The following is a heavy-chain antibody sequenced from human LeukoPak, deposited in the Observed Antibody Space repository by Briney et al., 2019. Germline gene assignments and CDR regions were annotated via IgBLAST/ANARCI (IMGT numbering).Heavy chain of an antibody. CDR3: ARAGITMVRGVIPLDY. D-gene: IGHD3-10*01. J-gene: IGHJ4*02. Sequence: ASVKVSCKASGYTFTSYGTSWVRQAPGQGLEWMGWISAYNGNTNYAQKLQGRVTMTTDTSTSTAYMELRSLRSDDTAVYYCARAGITMVRGVIPLDYWGQGTLVTVSS. CDR2: ISAYNGNT. V-gene: IGHV1-18*01. CDR1: GYTFTSYG.